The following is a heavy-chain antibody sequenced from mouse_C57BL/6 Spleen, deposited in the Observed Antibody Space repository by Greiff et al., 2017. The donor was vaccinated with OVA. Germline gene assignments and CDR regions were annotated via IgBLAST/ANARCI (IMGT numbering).Heavy chain of an antibody. CDR1: GFTFSDYG. V-gene: IGHV5-17*01. CDR3: ARDYYGSLFDY. D-gene: IGHD1-1*01. CDR2: ISSGSSTT. J-gene: IGHJ2*01. Sequence: EVHLVESGGGLVKPGGSLKLSCAASGFTFSDYGMHWVRQAPEKGLEWVAYISSGSSTTYYADTVKGRFTITRDNAKNTVFLQMTSLRSEDTAVYYCARDYYGSLFDYWGQGTTLTVSS.